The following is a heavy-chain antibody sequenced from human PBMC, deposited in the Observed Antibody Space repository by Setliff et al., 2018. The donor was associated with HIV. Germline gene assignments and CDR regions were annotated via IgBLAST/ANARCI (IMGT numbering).Heavy chain of an antibody. Sequence: KTSETLSLTCTVSGGSISSSSYYWGWIRQPPGKGLEWIGNIYYSGSTYYNPSLKSRVTISVDTSKNQFSLRLSSVTAADTAVYYCAKARRAGSGPKYFQHWGQGTLVTVSS. CDR2: IYYSGST. J-gene: IGHJ1*01. CDR1: GGSISSSSYY. V-gene: IGHV4-39*07. D-gene: IGHD2-15*01. CDR3: AKARRAGSGPKYFQH.